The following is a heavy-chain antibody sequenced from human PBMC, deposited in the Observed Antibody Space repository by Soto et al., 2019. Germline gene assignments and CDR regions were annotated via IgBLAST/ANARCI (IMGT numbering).Heavy chain of an antibody. CDR2: IWYDGSNK. J-gene: IGHJ6*02. D-gene: IGHD3-10*01. Sequence: GGSLRLSCAASGFTFSSYCMHWVRQAPGKGLEWVAVIWYDGSNKYYADSVKGRFTISRDNSKNTLYLQMNSLRAEDTAVYYCAREKGYYYGSGILRSYGMVVWGQGTTVTVSS. V-gene: IGHV3-33*01. CDR1: GFTFSSYC. CDR3: AREKGYYYGSGILRSYGMVV.